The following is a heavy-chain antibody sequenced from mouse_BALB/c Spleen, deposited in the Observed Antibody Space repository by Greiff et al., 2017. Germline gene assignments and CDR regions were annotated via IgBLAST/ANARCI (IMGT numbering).Heavy chain of an antibody. CDR2: IFPGTGTT. Sequence: QVHVKQSGPEVVRPGVSVKLSCKTSGYTFTSYWIQWVKQRPGQGLGWIGEIFPGTGTTYYNEKFKGKATLTIDTSSSTAYMQLSSLTSEDSAVYFCARRGYAMDYWGQGTSVTVSS. CDR1: GYTFTSYW. J-gene: IGHJ4*01. V-gene: IGHV1S132*01. CDR3: ARRGYAMDY.